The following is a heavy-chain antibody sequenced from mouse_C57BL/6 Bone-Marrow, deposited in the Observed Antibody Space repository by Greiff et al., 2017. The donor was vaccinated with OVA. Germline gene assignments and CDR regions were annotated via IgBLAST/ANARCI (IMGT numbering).Heavy chain of an antibody. Sequence: EVQLQDSGPGLVKPSQSLSLTCSVTGYSITSGYYWNWIRQFPGNKLEWMGYISYDGSNNYNPSLKNRISITRDTSKNQFFLKLNSVTTEDTATYYCARDYYGSSFYWYFDVWGTGTTVTVSS. CDR2: ISYDGSN. J-gene: IGHJ1*03. CDR1: GYSITSGYY. D-gene: IGHD1-1*01. CDR3: ARDYYGSSFYWYFDV. V-gene: IGHV3-6*01.